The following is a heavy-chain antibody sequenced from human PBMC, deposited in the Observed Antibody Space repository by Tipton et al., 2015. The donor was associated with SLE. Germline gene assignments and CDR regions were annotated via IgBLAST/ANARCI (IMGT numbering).Heavy chain of an antibody. CDR2: INHSGTT. CDR3: ARDPFRGLAVAASAY. J-gene: IGHJ4*02. V-gene: IGHV4-34*01. D-gene: IGHD6-19*01. Sequence: TLSLSCAVYDGSFSGYCWSWIRQPPGKGLEWIGEINHSGTTIYDPSLKSRVTISVDTSENQFSLKLSSVTAADTAVYYCARDPFRGLAVAASAYWGQGTLVTVSS. CDR1: DGSFSGYC.